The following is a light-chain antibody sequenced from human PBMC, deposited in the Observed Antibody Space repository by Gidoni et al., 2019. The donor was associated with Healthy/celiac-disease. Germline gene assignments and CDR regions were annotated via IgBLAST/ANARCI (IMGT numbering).Light chain of an antibody. CDR2: EVS. CDR3: SSYTSSSTTRV. Sequence: QSDLTQPASVSGSPGKSITISCTVTSSYVGGYNYVAWYQQNPGKAPKLMIYEVSNRTSGRSNRFSGSKSGNMSALTISVLQAEYDAEYYCSSYTSSSTTRVFGGGTKLTVL. CDR1: SSYVGGYNY. V-gene: IGLV2-14*01. J-gene: IGLJ3*02.